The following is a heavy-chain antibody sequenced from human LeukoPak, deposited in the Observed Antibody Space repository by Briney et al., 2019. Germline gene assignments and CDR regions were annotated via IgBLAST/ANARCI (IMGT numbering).Heavy chain of an antibody. D-gene: IGHD3-3*01. V-gene: IGHV4-34*01. Sequence: SETLSLTCAAYGGSFSGYYWSWIRQPPGKGLEWIGEINHSGSTNYNPSLKSRVTISVDTSKNQFSLKLSSVTAADTAVYYCARTGRYYDFWSGPFSYFDYWGQGTLVTVSS. J-gene: IGHJ4*02. CDR3: ARTGRYYDFWSGPFSYFDY. CDR2: INHSGST. CDR1: GGSFSGYY.